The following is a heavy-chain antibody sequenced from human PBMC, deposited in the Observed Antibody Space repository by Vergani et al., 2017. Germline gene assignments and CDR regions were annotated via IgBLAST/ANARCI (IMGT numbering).Heavy chain of an antibody. J-gene: IGHJ6*02. D-gene: IGHD1-26*01. CDR3: ARNLVGATSVRLVVGDGMDV. CDR2: IDPSDSYT. Sequence: EVQLVQSGAEVKKPGESLRISCKVSGYSFTSYWISWVRQMPGKGLEWMVRIDPSDSYTNYSPSFQGHVTISADKSISTAYLQWSSLKASDTAMYYCARNLVGATSVRLVVGDGMDVWGQGTTVTVSS. CDR1: GYSFTSYW. V-gene: IGHV5-10-1*03.